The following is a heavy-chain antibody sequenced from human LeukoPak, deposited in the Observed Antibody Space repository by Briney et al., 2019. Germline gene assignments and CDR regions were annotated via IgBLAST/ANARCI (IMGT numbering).Heavy chain of an antibody. CDR3: ARDRAVSGSQNY. D-gene: IGHD1-26*01. CDR2: ISTYNGNT. CDR1: GYTFSSYG. J-gene: IGHJ4*02. V-gene: IGHV1-18*01. Sequence: ASVKVSCKASGYTFSSYGIGWVRQAPGQGLEWMGWISTYNGNTNTAQNLQGRVTMTTDTSTSTAYMELRSLTSDDTAVYYCARDRAVSGSQNYWGREPWSPSPQ.